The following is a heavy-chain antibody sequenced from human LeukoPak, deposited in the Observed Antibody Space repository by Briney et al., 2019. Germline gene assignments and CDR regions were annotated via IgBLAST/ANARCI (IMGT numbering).Heavy chain of an antibody. J-gene: IGHJ6*02. V-gene: IGHV3-23*01. Sequence: GGSLRLSCAASGFTFSSYAMSWVRQAPGKGLEWVSAISGSGGSTYYADSVKGRFTISRDNSKNTLYLQMNSLRAEDTAVYYCAKVAYYYDSSSYYYNYGMDVWGQGTTVTVSS. CDR1: GFTFSSYA. CDR3: AKVAYYYDSSSYYYNYGMDV. CDR2: ISGSGGST. D-gene: IGHD3-22*01.